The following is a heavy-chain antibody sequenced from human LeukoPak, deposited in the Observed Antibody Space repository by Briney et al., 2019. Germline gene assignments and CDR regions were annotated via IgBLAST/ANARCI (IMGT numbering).Heavy chain of an antibody. CDR3: ARRYCGAGICYYFDY. V-gene: IGHV3-23*01. CDR1: GVAFDSCD. D-gene: IGHD2-15*01. CDR2: IGGSGRFT. Sequence: GGSLRLSCATSGVAFDSCDMSWVRQAPGKGLEWVSLIGGSGRFTSYADSVKGRFTISSDNSKNTLFLQMDSLRVEDTAVYYCARRYCGAGICYYFDYWGQGSLVTVSS. J-gene: IGHJ4*02.